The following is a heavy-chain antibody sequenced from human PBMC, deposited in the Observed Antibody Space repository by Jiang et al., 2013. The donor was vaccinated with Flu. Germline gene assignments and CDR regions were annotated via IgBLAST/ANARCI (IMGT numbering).Heavy chain of an antibody. CDR1: GGSISSSSYY. V-gene: IGHV4-39*01. CDR3: ASLPRLLWFGESPGY. D-gene: IGHD3-10*01. CDR2: IYYSGST. Sequence: GSGLVKPSETLSLTCTVSGGSISSSSYYWGWIRQPPGKGLEWIGSIYYSGSTYYNPSLKSRVTISVDTSKNQFSLKLSSVTAADTAVYYCASLPRLLWFGESPGYWGQGNPGHRLL. J-gene: IGHJ4*02.